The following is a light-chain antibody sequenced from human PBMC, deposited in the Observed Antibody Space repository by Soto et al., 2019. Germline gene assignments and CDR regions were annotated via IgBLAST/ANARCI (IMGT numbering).Light chain of an antibody. V-gene: IGKV2-28*01. J-gene: IGKJ2*01. CDR1: QSLLHSNGYNY. Sequence: DIVMTQSPLSLPVTPGEPASISCRSSQSLLHSNGYNYLDWYLQKPGQSPQVLIFLGSYRASWVPDRFSGSGSGTYFTLKISSVEAEDVGLYYCMQALQTPYTFGQGTKLEIK. CDR2: LGS. CDR3: MQALQTPYT.